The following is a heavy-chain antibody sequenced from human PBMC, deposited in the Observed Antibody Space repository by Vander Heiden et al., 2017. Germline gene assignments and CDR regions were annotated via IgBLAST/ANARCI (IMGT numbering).Heavy chain of an antibody. Sequence: QVQLVQSGAEVKKPGASVKVSCKASGYTFTSYDSNWVRQATGQGLEWMGGMTPNDGNTGYAQKFEGRVTMTRNTAIGSDYRDLSSLGSEDTAVYYCARGVRSRGGTGTGGKWGQGTLVTVSS. CDR3: ARGVRSRGGTGTGGK. CDR1: GYTFTSYD. D-gene: IGHD1-1*01. V-gene: IGHV1-8*01. CDR2: MTPNDGNT. J-gene: IGHJ4*02.